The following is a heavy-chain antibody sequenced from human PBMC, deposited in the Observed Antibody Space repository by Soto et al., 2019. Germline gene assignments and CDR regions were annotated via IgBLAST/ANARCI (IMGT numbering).Heavy chain of an antibody. V-gene: IGHV3-30*18. CDR1: GFTFSSYG. Sequence: GGSLRLSCAASGFTFSSYGMHWVRQAPGKGLEWVAVISYDGSNKYYADSVKGRFTISRDNSKNTLYLQMNSLRAEDTAVYYCAKDRGVAAAGTRYFDLWGRGTLVTVSS. D-gene: IGHD6-13*01. CDR3: AKDRGVAAAGTRYFDL. J-gene: IGHJ2*01. CDR2: ISYDGSNK.